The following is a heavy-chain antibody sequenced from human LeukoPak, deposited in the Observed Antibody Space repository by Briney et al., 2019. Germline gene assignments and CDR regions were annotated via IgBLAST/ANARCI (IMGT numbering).Heavy chain of an antibody. CDR3: ARSGYSSGPYGDY. V-gene: IGHV1-69*05. D-gene: IGHD6-19*01. Sequence: GASVKVSCKASGGTFSSYAISWVRQAPGQGLEWMGGIIPIFGTANYAQKFQGRVTITTDESTSTAYMELSSLRSEDTAAYYCARSGYSSGPYGDYWGQGTLVTVSS. CDR2: IIPIFGTA. J-gene: IGHJ4*02. CDR1: GGTFSSYA.